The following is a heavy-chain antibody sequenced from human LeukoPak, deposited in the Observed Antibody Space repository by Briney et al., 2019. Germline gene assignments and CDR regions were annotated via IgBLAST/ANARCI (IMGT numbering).Heavy chain of an antibody. CDR2: ISSSGSTI. J-gene: IGHJ3*02. CDR1: GFTFSDYY. D-gene: IGHD3-9*01. Sequence: GGSLRLSCAASGFTFSDYYMSWIRQAPGKGLEWVSYISSSGSTIYYADSVKGRFTISRDNAKNSLYLQMNSLRAEDTAVYYCASGVSRYRLRYFDWLSAFDIWGQGTMVTVSS. V-gene: IGHV3-11*01. CDR3: ASGVSRYRLRYFDWLSAFDI.